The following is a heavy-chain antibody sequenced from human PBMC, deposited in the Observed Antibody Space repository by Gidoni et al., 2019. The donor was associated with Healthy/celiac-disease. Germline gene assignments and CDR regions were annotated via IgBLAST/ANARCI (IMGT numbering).Heavy chain of an antibody. J-gene: IGHJ5*02. Sequence: EVRLVPSGADVKKHGESLKRSGKGSGSSFTSYWIGWVRQMPGKGLEWIGIIYPSDSDTRYRPSFQGQVTISADKSISTAYLQWSSLKASDTAMYYCARHCSGGSCYPAWGQGTLVTVSS. D-gene: IGHD2-15*01. CDR1: GSSFTSYW. CDR3: ARHCSGGSCYPA. CDR2: IYPSDSDT. V-gene: IGHV5-51*01.